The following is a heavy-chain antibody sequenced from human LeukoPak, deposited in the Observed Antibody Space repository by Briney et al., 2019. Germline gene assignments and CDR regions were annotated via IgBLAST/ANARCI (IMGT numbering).Heavy chain of an antibody. D-gene: IGHD3-22*01. Sequence: SVKVSCKASEGTIRNYTITWVRQAPGQGLEWMGRIIPIFETANYAQKFQGRVTITTDESTSTAYMELSSLRSEDTAVYYCASALYYFDSSDQRGSFDYWGQGTLVTVSS. J-gene: IGHJ4*02. CDR3: ASALYYFDSSDQRGSFDY. CDR1: EGTIRNYT. V-gene: IGHV1-69*05. CDR2: IIPIFETA.